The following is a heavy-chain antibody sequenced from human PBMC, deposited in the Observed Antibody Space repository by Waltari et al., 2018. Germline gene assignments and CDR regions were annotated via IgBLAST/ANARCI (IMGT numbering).Heavy chain of an antibody. Sequence: QVQLVQSGAEVKKPGSSVKVSCTASGGTFSSYAISWVRQAPGQGLEWMGGIIPIFGTANYAQKFQGRVTITADESTSTAYMELSSLRSEDTAVYYCARVRPYGSGSYYNSPFDYWGQGTLVTISS. CDR3: ARVRPYGSGSYYNSPFDY. CDR1: GGTFSSYA. J-gene: IGHJ4*02. D-gene: IGHD3-10*01. CDR2: IIPIFGTA. V-gene: IGHV1-69*12.